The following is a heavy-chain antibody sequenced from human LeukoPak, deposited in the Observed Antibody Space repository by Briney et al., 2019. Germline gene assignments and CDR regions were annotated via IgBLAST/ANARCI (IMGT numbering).Heavy chain of an antibody. Sequence: PSQTLSLTCTVSGGSISSGDYYWSWIRQPPGKGLEWIGYIYYSGSTYYNPSLKSRVTISVDTSKNQFSLKLSSVTAADTAVYYRARAPPYYDFWSGHYKGYYFDYWGQGTLVTVSS. J-gene: IGHJ4*02. CDR1: GGSISSGDYY. CDR3: ARAPPYYDFWSGHYKGYYFDY. CDR2: IYYSGST. D-gene: IGHD3-3*01. V-gene: IGHV4-30-4*08.